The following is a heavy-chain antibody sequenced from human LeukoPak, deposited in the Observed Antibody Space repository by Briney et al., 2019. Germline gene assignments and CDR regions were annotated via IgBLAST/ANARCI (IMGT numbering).Heavy chain of an antibody. CDR3: ARDLAAIGGIYFRGY. J-gene: IGHJ4*02. D-gene: IGHD2-8*02. Sequence: GGSLRLSCAASGFAFSNYWLSWVRQAPRKGLEWVANIKQDGSEKYYVDSVKGRFTISRDNAKNSMYLHMKSLRAEDTAVYYCARDLAAIGGIYFRGYWGQGTLVTVSS. V-gene: IGHV3-7*05. CDR1: GFAFSNYW. CDR2: IKQDGSEK.